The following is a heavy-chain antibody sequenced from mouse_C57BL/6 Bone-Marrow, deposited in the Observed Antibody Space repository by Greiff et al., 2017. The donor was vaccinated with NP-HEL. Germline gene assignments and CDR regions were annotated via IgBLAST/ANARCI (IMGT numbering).Heavy chain of an antibody. V-gene: IGHV5-4*01. J-gene: IGHJ2*01. CDR2: ISDGGSYT. D-gene: IGHD1-1*01. CDR1: GFTFSSYA. Sequence: DVQLQESGGGLVKPGGSLKLSCAASGFTFSSYAMSWVRQTPEKRLEWVATISDGGSYTYYPDNVKGRFTISRDNAKNNLYLQMSHLKSEDTAMYYCAREDYGSSDYWGQGTTLTVSS. CDR3: AREDYGSSDY.